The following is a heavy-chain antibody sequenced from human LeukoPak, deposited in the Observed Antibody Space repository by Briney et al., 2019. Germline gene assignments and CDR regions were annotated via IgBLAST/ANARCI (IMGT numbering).Heavy chain of an antibody. CDR3: ARDSFNAPWGQLGYYFDY. D-gene: IGHD2/OR15-2a*01. J-gene: IGHJ4*02. CDR1: GFTFSSYG. Sequence: GGSLRLFCAASGFTFSSYGMHWVRQAPGKGLEWVAVIWYDGSNKYYADSVKGRFTISRDNSKNTLYLQMNSLRAEDTAVYYCARDSFNAPWGQLGYYFDYWGQGTLVTVSS. CDR2: IWYDGSNK. V-gene: IGHV3-33*01.